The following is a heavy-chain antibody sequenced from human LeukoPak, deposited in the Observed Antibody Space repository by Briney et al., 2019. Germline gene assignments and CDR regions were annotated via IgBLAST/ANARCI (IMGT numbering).Heavy chain of an antibody. CDR2: ISSSSSYI. CDR1: GFTFSSYS. CDR3: ARAQIFGAPGNFDY. J-gene: IGHJ4*02. V-gene: IGHV3-21*01. D-gene: IGHD3-3*01. Sequence: GGSLRLSCAASGFTFSSYSMNWVRQAPGKGLEWVSSISSSSSYIYYADSVKGRFTISRDNAKNSLYLQMNSLRAEDTAVYYCARAQIFGAPGNFDYWGQGTLVTVSS.